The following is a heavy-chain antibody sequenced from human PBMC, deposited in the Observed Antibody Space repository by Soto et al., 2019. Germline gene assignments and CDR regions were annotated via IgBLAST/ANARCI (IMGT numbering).Heavy chain of an antibody. Sequence: QVQLVQSGAEVKKPGSSVKVSCKASGGTFSSYAISWVRQAPGQGLEWMGGIIPIFVTANYAQKFQGRVTITADESTSTAYMELSSLRSEDTAVYYCARDLRGYIAAAGRGVSGYYYYYYGMDVWGQGTTVTVSS. CDR1: GGTFSSYA. V-gene: IGHV1-69*01. J-gene: IGHJ6*02. CDR2: IIPIFVTA. D-gene: IGHD6-13*01. CDR3: ARDLRGYIAAAGRGVSGYYYYYYGMDV.